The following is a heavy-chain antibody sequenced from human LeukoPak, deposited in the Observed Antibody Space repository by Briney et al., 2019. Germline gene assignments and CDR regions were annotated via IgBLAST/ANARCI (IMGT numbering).Heavy chain of an antibody. Sequence: GGSLRLSCAASGFTFSNSWMTWVRQAPGKGREWVANIREDGGEKYYVDSVKGRFTISRDNAKNSLYLQMNSLRAEDTAVYYCARINTAIFSSSDYWGQGTLVTVSS. V-gene: IGHV3-7*05. CDR1: GFTFSNSW. D-gene: IGHD2-21*02. CDR3: ARINTAIFSSSDY. J-gene: IGHJ4*02. CDR2: IREDGGEK.